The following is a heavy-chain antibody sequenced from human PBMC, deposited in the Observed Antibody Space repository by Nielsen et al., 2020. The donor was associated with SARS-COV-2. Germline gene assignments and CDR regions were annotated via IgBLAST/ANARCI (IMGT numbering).Heavy chain of an antibody. V-gene: IGHV4-34*01. CDR3: ARPHGNY. CDR2: IYYSGST. J-gene: IGHJ4*02. CDR1: GGSFSGYY. Sequence: SQTLSLTCAVYGGSFSGYYWGWIRQPPGKGLEWIGSIYYSGSTYYNPSLKSRLTLSVDTSMNQFSLKLTSVTAADTAIYYCARPHGNYWGRGTLVTVSS.